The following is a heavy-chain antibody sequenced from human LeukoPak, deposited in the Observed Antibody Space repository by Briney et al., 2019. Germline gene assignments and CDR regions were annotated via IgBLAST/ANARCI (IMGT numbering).Heavy chain of an antibody. D-gene: IGHD3-10*01. J-gene: IGHJ4*02. CDR1: GGTFSSYA. V-gene: IGHV1-69*06. CDR3: ARDGRGYYYGSGSYHPYFDY. Sequence: ASVKVSCKASGGTFSSYAISWVRQAPGQGLEWMGGIIPIFGTANYAQKFQGRVTITADKSTSTAYMELSSLRSEDTAVYYCARDGRGYYYGSGSYHPYFDYWGQGTLVTVSS. CDR2: IIPIFGTA.